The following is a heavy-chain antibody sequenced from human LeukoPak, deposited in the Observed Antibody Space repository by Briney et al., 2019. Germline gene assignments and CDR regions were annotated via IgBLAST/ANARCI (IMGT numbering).Heavy chain of an antibody. CDR2: ISSSSSYI. CDR1: GFTFSSYS. V-gene: IGHV3-21*01. CDR3: ASHLSRQLWSYRVGFFDY. J-gene: IGHJ4*02. D-gene: IGHD5-18*01. Sequence: GGSLRLSCAASGFTFSSYSMNWVRQAPGKGLEWVSSISSSSSYIYYADSVKGRFTISRDNAKNSLYLQMNSLRAEDTAVYYCASHLSRQLWSYRVGFFDYWGQGTLVTVSS.